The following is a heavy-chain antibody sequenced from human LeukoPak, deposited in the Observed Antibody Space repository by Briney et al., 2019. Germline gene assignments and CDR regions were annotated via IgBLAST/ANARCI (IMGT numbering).Heavy chain of an antibody. CDR3: ARIIGAFGTYRYDS. V-gene: IGHV3-30*02. Sequence: GGSLRLSCAASGFTFSNYATHWVRQAPGKGLEWVAFIRFDGSNEYYADSVNGGFTISRDNAENSLYLQRNSLRAEATAVYYCARIIGAFGTYRYDSWGQGTLVSVSS. D-gene: IGHD3-16*02. CDR1: GFTFSNYA. J-gene: IGHJ4*02. CDR2: IRFDGSNE.